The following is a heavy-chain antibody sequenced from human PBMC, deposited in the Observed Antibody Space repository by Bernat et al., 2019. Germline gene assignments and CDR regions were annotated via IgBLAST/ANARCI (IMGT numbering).Heavy chain of an antibody. D-gene: IGHD1-26*01. CDR1: GFTLSDHY. J-gene: IGHJ4*02. V-gene: IGHV3-72*01. CDR2: IKNKANSYTA. Sequence: EVQLVASGGGLVQPGGSLRLSCVGSGFTLSDHYMDWVRQTPGKGLEWIGRIKNKANSYTAEYAASVKGRFTISRDNSKNLLSLQMNSLQTDDTAVYYCTRLERGGRSDYWGQGTLVTVSS. CDR3: TRLERGGRSDY.